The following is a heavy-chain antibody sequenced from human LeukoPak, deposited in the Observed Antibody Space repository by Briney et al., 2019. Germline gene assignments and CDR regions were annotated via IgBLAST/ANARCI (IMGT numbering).Heavy chain of an antibody. D-gene: IGHD3-10*01. CDR3: AEDTRVGELFFDY. CDR2: ISGSGGST. J-gene: IGHJ4*02. Sequence: GGSLRLSCAASGFTFSSYAMSWVRQAPGKGLEWVSAISGSGGSTYYADSVKGRFTISRDNSKNTLYLQMNSLRAEDTAVYYCAEDTRVGELFFDYWGQGTLVTVSS. V-gene: IGHV3-23*01. CDR1: GFTFSSYA.